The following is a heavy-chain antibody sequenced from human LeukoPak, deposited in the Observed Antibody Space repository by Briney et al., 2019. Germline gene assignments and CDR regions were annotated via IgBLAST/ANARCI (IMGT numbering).Heavy chain of an antibody. D-gene: IGHD4-17*01. Sequence: GGSLRLSCAASGFTFSSYSMHWVRQAPGEGLDWVAVIWYDGSNKYYADSVKGRFTVSRDNSKSTLYLQMNSLRAEDTAVYYCAGGYGDYSSMDVWGQGTTVTVSS. CDR3: AGGYGDYSSMDV. CDR1: GFTFSSYS. CDR2: IWYDGSNK. V-gene: IGHV3-33*01. J-gene: IGHJ6*02.